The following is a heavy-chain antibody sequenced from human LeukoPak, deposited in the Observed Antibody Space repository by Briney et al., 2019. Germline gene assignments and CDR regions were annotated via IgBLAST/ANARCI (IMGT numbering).Heavy chain of an antibody. CDR1: GYSISSGYY. CDR2: IYHSGST. CDR3: AGYGSGSFSMIDP. J-gene: IGHJ5*02. D-gene: IGHD3-10*01. Sequence: SETLSLTCTVSGYSISSGYYWGWIRQPPGKGLEWIGSIYHSGSTNYNPSLKSRVTISVDTSKNQFSLKLSSVTAADTAVYYCAGYGSGSFSMIDPWGQGTLVTVSS. V-gene: IGHV4-38-2*02.